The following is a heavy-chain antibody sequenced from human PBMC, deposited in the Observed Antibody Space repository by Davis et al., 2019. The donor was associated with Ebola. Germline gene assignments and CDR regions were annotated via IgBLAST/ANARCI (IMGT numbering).Heavy chain of an antibody. CDR3: ARDIWDTAMVRPYYYYGMDV. Sequence: GGSLRLSCAASGFTFSSYEMNWVRQAPGKGLEWVSYISTSGSTIYYADSVKGRFTISRDNAKNSLYLQMNSLRAEDTAVYYCARDIWDTAMVRPYYYYGMDVWGQGTTVTVSS. D-gene: IGHD5-18*01. CDR1: GFTFSSYE. V-gene: IGHV3-48*03. J-gene: IGHJ6*02. CDR2: ISTSGSTI.